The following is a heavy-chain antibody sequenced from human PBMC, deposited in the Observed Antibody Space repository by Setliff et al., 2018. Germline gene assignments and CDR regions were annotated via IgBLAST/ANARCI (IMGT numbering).Heavy chain of an antibody. Sequence: GGSLRLSCAASGFTFSSYWMSWVRQAPGKGLEWVSGISWNSGIVAYADSVKGRFTISRDSTKNTLSLQMNSLRVEDTAFYYCGTNSDSMHYIDFWGQGTLVTVS. J-gene: IGHJ4*02. V-gene: IGHV3-23*01. CDR1: GFTFSSYW. D-gene: IGHD2-8*01. CDR2: ISWNSGIV. CDR3: GTNSDSMHYIDF.